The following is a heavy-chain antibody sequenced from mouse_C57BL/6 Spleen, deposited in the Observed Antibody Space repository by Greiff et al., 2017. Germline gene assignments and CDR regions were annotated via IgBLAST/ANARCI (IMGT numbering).Heavy chain of an antibody. Sequence: VQLQQPGAELVKPGASVKLSCKASGYTFTSYWMPWVQQRPGQGLEWIGMIHPNSGSTNYNEKFKSTATLTVDKTSSTAYMQLSSLTSEDAAVYYCAGYYSYWYFDVWGTGTTVTVAS. J-gene: IGHJ1*03. CDR3: AGYYSYWYFDV. CDR2: IHPNSGST. V-gene: IGHV1-64*01. D-gene: IGHD2-3*01. CDR1: GYTFTSYW.